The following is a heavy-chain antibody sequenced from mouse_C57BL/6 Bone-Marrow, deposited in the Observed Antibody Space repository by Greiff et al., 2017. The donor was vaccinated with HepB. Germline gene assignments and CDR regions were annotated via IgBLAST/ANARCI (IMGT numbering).Heavy chain of an antibody. V-gene: IGHV1-64*01. J-gene: IGHJ1*03. D-gene: IGHD1-1*01. CDR2: IHPNSGST. CDR3: ASPYPYYYGSSYYGWYCDV. CDR1: GYTFTSYW. Sequence: VQLQQPGAELVKPGASVKLSCKASGYTFTSYWMHWVKQRPGQGLEWIGLIHPNSGSTNYNEKFKSKATLTVDKYSSTAYMQLSSLTSEDSAVYYCASPYPYYYGSSYYGWYCDVWGTGTTVTVSS.